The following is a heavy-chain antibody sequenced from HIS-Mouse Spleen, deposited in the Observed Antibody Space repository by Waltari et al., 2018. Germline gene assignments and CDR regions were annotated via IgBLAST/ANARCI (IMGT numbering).Heavy chain of an antibody. CDR2: FYYSGST. Sequence: QLQLQESGPGLVKPSETLSLTCTVSGGSISSSSYYWGWIRQPPGKGLEWIGSFYYSGSTYYNPSLKSRVTISVDTSKNQFSLKLSSVTAADTAVYYCASRYSSSSQFGYWGQGTLVTVSS. V-gene: IGHV4-39*07. J-gene: IGHJ4*02. CDR1: GGSISSSSYY. CDR3: ASRYSSSSQFGY. D-gene: IGHD6-6*01.